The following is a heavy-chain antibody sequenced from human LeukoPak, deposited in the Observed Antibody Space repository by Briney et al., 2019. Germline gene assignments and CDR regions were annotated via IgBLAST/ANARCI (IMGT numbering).Heavy chain of an antibody. CDR2: IYYTGST. J-gene: IGHJ5*01. CDR1: GGSISSYY. V-gene: IGHV4-59*01. CDR3: ARAVLATKSEHWFDS. Sequence: SGTLSLTCTVSGGSISSYYWSWIRQPPGKGLEWIGYIYYTGSTNYNSSLKSRVTISVDTSKNQFSLNLSSVTAADTAMYYCARAVLATKSEHWFDSWGQGTLVTVSS. D-gene: IGHD2-8*01.